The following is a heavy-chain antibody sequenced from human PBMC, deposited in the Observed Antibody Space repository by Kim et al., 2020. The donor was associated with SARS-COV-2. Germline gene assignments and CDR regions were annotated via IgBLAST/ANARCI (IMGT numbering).Heavy chain of an antibody. J-gene: IGHJ3*02. Sequence: GGSLRLSCAASGFTFSSYAMHWVRQAPGKGLEYVSAISRNGGSTYYANSVKGRFTISTDNSKNTLYLQMGGLRAEDMAVYYCARGHRSSWFDAFDIWGQGTMVIVSS. V-gene: IGHV3-64*01. CDR1: GFTFSSYA. CDR2: ISRNGGST. CDR3: ARGHRSSWFDAFDI. D-gene: IGHD6-13*01.